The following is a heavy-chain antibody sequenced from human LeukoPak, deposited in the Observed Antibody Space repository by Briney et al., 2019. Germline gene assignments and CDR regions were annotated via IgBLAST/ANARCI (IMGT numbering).Heavy chain of an antibody. CDR3: ASVNYGSGSYYSDY. D-gene: IGHD3-10*01. CDR2: IWYDGSKK. Sequence: PGRSLRLSCAASGITFRNYGMHWGRQAPGKGLEWVAVIWYDGSKKYYADSVKGRFTISRDNHRHTLYVQMHPLRAEHTAVYYCASVNYGSGSYYSDYWGQGTPVTVSS. V-gene: IGHV3-33*03. CDR1: GITFRNYG. J-gene: IGHJ4*02.